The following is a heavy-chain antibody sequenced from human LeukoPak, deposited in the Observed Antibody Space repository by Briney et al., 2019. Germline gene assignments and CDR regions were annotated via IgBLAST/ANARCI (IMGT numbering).Heavy chain of an antibody. CDR2: INPNSGGT. CDR1: GYTFTSYD. CDR3: AAASVRGVPYYYYGMDV. J-gene: IGHJ6*04. Sequence: GASVKVSCKASGYTFTSYDINWVRQATGQGLEWMGWINPNSGGTNYAQKFRGWVTMTRDTSISTAYMELSRLRSDDTAVYYCAAASVRGVPYYYYGMDVWGKGTTVTVSS. D-gene: IGHD3-10*01. V-gene: IGHV1-2*04.